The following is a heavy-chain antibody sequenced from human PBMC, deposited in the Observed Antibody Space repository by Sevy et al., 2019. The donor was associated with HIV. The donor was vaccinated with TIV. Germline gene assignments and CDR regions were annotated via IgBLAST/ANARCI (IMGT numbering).Heavy chain of an antibody. CDR2: IQVDGREK. CDR3: AKRPTAA. J-gene: IGHJ5*02. Sequence: GGSLRLSCAASGFTLSDSGVHWVRQAPGKGLEWVAFIQVDGREKFYTDSVKGRFTISRDSSKNTVYLQMNSLIGEDTAVYYCAKRPTAAWGQGTLVTVSS. CDR1: GFTLSDSG. V-gene: IGHV3-30*02.